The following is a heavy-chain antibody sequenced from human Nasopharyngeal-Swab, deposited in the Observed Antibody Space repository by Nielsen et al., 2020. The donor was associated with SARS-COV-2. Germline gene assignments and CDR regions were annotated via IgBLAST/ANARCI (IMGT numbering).Heavy chain of an antibody. CDR2: ISGDGSNK. Sequence: GECLKISCAASGFTFSSYAMHWVRQAPGKGLEWVAVISGDGSNKYYADSVKGRFTISRDNSKNTLYLQMNSLRAEDTAGYYCARGFPSYYESCGYYSLDYWGQGTLVTVSS. V-gene: IGHV3-30-3*01. D-gene: IGHD3-22*01. J-gene: IGHJ4*02. CDR1: GFTFSSYA. CDR3: ARGFPSYYESCGYYSLDY.